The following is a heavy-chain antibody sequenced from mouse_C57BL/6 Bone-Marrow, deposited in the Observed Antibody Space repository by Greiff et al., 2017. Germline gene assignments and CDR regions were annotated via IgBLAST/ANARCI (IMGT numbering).Heavy chain of an antibody. CDR2: IDPENGDT. D-gene: IGHD1-1*01. CDR1: GFNFKDDY. V-gene: IGHV14-4*01. CDR3: TPITTVDAMDY. Sequence: VQLQQSGAELVRPGASVKLSCTASGFNFKDDYMHWVKQRPEQGLEWIGWIDPENGDTEYASKFQGKATITADTSSNTAYLQLSSLTSEDTAVDYCTPITTVDAMDYWGQGTSVTVSS. J-gene: IGHJ4*01.